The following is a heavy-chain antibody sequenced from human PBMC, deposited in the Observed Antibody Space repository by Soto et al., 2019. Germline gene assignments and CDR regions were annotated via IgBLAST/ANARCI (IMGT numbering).Heavy chain of an antibody. J-gene: IGHJ6*02. Sequence: LSLTCTVSGGSISSGDYYWSWIRQPPGKGLEWIGYIYYSGSTYYNPSLKSRVTISVDTSKNQFSLKLSSVTAADTAVYYCARDPYYDFWSGPERTPYYYYYGMDVWGQGTTVTVSS. CDR3: ARDPYYDFWSGPERTPYYYYYGMDV. CDR1: GGSISSGDYY. V-gene: IGHV4-30-4*01. D-gene: IGHD3-3*01. CDR2: IYYSGST.